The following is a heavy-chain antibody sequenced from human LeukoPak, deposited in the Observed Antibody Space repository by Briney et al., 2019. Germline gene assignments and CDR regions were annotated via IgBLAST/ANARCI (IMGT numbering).Heavy chain of an antibody. CDR3: AHISSSTSCCHFDY. CDR1: GLSLSTSGVG. V-gene: IGHV2-5*02. J-gene: IGHJ4*02. CDR2: IYWDDDK. D-gene: IGHD2-2*01. Sequence: SGPTLVNPTQTLTLTCTFSGLSLSTSGVGVGWIRQPPGKALEWLALIYWDDDKRYSPSLKSRLTITKDTSKNQVVLTMTNMDPVDTATYYCAHISSSTSCCHFDYWGQGTLVTVSS.